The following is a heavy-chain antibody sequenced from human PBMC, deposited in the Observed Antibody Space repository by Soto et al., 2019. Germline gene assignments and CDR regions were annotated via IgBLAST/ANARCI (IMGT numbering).Heavy chain of an antibody. J-gene: IGHJ4*02. D-gene: IGHD7-27*01. CDR2: IHTSGIS. CDR1: GASISNYH. Sequence: PSATRSITCTVSGASISNYHWSWIRQPAGEGLEWIGRIHTSGISNYNPSLKGRVSMSVDTAKNQFSLKLTAVTAADTAVYYCASDWGYWGQGTLVTSPQ. CDR3: ASDWGY. V-gene: IGHV4-4*07.